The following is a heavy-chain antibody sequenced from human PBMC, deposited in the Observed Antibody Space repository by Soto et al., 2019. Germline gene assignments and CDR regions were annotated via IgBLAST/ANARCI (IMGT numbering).Heavy chain of an antibody. J-gene: IGHJ1*01. CDR2: IWYDGSNK. CDR1: GFTFSSYG. CDR3: ARDSSPLIPEYFQH. D-gene: IGHD3-16*01. Sequence: QVPLVESGGGVVQPGRTLRLSCAASGFTFSSYGMHWVRQAPGKGLEWVAVIWYDGSNKYYADSVKGRFTISRDNSKNTLYLQMNSLRAEDTAVDDCARDSSPLIPEYFQHWGQGTLVTVSS. V-gene: IGHV3-33*01.